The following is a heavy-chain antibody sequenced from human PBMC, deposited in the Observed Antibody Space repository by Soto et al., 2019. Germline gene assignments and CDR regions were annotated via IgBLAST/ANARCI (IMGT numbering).Heavy chain of an antibody. CDR3: ARDRNTDYHHSSAFWAY. J-gene: IGHJ4*02. V-gene: IGHV3-23*01. Sequence: LRLSCAASGFTFSSYAISWVRQAPGEGLEWVSGIRDRGGSTDYADSGKGRFTITRDNSKTTLYLQMNRLRAEDTAAYFCARDRNTDYHHSSAFWAYWGQGTLVTVSS. CDR2: IRDRGGST. CDR1: GFTFSSYA. D-gene: IGHD3-22*01.